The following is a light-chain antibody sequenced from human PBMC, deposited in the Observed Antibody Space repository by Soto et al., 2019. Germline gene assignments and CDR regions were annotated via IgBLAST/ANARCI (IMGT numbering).Light chain of an antibody. J-gene: IGLJ2*01. V-gene: IGLV2-11*01. CDR3: CSSAGSSIVI. Sequence: QSALTQPRSVSGSPGQSVTISCTGTSRDVGAYNYVSWYQQHPGKAPKLIIYDVSKWPSGVPDRFSGSKSGNTASLTISGLQAEDEADYYCCSSAGSSIVIFGGGTKLTVL. CDR1: SRDVGAYNY. CDR2: DVS.